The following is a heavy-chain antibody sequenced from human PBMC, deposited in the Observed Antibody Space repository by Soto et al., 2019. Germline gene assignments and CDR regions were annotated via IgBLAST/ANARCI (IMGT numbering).Heavy chain of an antibody. V-gene: IGHV6-1*01. CDR1: GDSVSSNSAV. Sequence: SQTLSLTCAISGDSVSSNSAVWNWIRQSPSRGLEWLGRTYYRSKWYNDYAVSVKSRITINPDTSKNQFSLQLNSVTPGDTAVYYCAREVVAAAAPDAFDIWGQGTMVTVSS. CDR3: AREVVAAAAPDAFDI. J-gene: IGHJ3*02. D-gene: IGHD6-13*01. CDR2: TYYRSKWYN.